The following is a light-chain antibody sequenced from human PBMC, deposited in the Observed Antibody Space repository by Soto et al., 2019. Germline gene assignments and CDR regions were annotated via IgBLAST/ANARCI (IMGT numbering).Light chain of an antibody. J-gene: IGLJ2*01. CDR1: SGDIGTYNL. CDR3: CSYAGRSTVI. CDR2: EGN. V-gene: IGLV2-23*01. Sequence: QSALTQPASVSGSPGQSITISCTGTSGDIGTYNLVSWYQQHPGRAPKLSIFEGNKRPSGVSNRFSASKSGNTASLAVSGLQAEDEADYHCCSYAGRSTVICGGGTKLTVL.